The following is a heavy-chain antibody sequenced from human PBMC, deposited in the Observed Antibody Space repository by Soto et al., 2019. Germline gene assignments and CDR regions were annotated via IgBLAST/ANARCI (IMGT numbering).Heavy chain of an antibody. CDR3: AKPPDYNLNDD. CDR2: VSGSGGST. D-gene: IGHD1-20*01. J-gene: IGHJ4*02. V-gene: IGHV3-23*01. CDR1: GFTFSSYA. Sequence: PGGSLRLSCAASGFTFSSYAMSWVRQAPGKGLEWISAVSGSGGSTYYADSVKGRFTISRDNSKDTLYLQMNNLRAEDTAVYYCAKPPDYNLNDDWGQGTLVTVSS.